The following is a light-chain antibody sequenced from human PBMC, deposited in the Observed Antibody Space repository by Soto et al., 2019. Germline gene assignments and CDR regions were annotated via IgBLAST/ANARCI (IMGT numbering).Light chain of an antibody. V-gene: IGKV4-1*01. CDR1: QSVLYSSNNKNC. CDR2: WAS. J-gene: IGKJ2*01. Sequence: DIVMTQSPDSLAVSLGERATINCKSSQSVLYSSNNKNCLAWYQQKPGQPPKLLIYWASTRESGVPDRFSGSGSGTAFTLTISSLQAEDVALYYCQQYYSTPPYTFGQGTKLEIK. CDR3: QQYYSTPPYT.